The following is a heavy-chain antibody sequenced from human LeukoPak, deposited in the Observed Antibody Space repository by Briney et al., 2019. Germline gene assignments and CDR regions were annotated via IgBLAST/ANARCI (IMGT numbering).Heavy chain of an antibody. Sequence: HPGGSLRLSCAASGFIVSSNYMSWVRQAPGKGLEWVSVIYSGGSTYYADSVKGRFTISRDNSKNTLYLQMNSLRAEDTAVYYCAREGDRSHHAFDIWGQGTMVTVSS. CDR1: GFIVSSNY. J-gene: IGHJ3*02. D-gene: IGHD2-15*01. V-gene: IGHV3-53*01. CDR2: IYSGGST. CDR3: AREGDRSHHAFDI.